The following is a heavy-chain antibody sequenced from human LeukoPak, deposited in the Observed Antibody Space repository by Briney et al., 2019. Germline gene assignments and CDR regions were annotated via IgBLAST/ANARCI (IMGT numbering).Heavy chain of an antibody. CDR3: ARGRYYYDSSGYYRGYYFDY. V-gene: IGHV3-30-3*01. J-gene: IGHJ4*02. D-gene: IGHD3-22*01. CDR2: ISYDGSNK. CDR1: GFTFSSYA. Sequence: PGGSLRLSCAASGFTFSSYAMHWVRQAPGKGLEWVAVISYDGSNKYYADSAKGRFTISRDNSKNTLYLQMNSLRAEDTAVYYCARGRYYYDSSGYYRGYYFDYWGQGTLVTVSS.